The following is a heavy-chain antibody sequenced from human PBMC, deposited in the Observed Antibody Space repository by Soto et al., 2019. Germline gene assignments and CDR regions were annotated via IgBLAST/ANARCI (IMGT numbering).Heavy chain of an antibody. J-gene: IGHJ4*02. CDR3: AQDLGYSYGGFFDY. D-gene: IGHD5-18*01. V-gene: IGHV3-30*18. CDR2: VSSAGSTK. Sequence: QVQLVESGGGVVQPERSLRLSCAASGFIFSNYGMHWVRQAPGKGLEWVAVVSSAGSTKYYADSVKGRFTISRDNSKNTVFLQMNSLRAEDTAVYYCAQDLGYSYGGFFDYWGQGTLVTVSS. CDR1: GFIFSNYG.